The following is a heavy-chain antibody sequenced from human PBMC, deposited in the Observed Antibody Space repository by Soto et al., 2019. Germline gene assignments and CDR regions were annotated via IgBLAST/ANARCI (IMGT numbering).Heavy chain of an antibody. CDR1: GGSFSGYY. CDR3: ARYGFKLAYYYYYGMDV. Sequence: SETLSLTCAVYGGSFSGYYWSWIRQPPGKGLEWIGEINHSGSTNYNPSLKSRVTISVDTSKNQFSLKLSSVTAADTAVYYCARYGFKLAYYYYYGMDVWGQGTTVTVSS. V-gene: IGHV4-34*01. CDR2: INHSGST. D-gene: IGHD1-26*01. J-gene: IGHJ6*01.